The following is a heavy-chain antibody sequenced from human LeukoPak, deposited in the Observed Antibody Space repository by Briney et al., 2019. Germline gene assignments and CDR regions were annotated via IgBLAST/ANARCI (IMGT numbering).Heavy chain of an antibody. D-gene: IGHD1-26*01. V-gene: IGHV3-30*18. J-gene: IGHJ4*02. CDR2: ISYDGSNK. Sequence: GGSLRLSCAASGFTFSSYGMHWVRQAPGKGLEWVAVISYDGSNKYYADSVKGRFTISRDNSENTLYLQMNSLRAEDTAVYYCAKDGAGYFDYWGQGTLDSVSS. CDR1: GFTFSSYG. CDR3: AKDGAGYFDY.